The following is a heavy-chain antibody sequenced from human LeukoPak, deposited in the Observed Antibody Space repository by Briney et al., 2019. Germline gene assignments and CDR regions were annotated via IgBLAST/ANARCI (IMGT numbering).Heavy chain of an antibody. CDR2: MNPHRGDT. V-gene: IGHV1-8*02. CDR1: GYSFSNYD. CDR3: ARGPGPDSWTAEYFQH. J-gene: IGHJ1*01. D-gene: IGHD6-13*01. Sequence: ASVKVSCKPSGYSFSNYDINWVRLRQAFGQGPEWMGWMNPHRGDTGSPERFRGRISMTWDTPTNTAYLEVTDLTSDDTAVYYCARGPGPDSWTAEYFQHWGQGTLVAVSS.